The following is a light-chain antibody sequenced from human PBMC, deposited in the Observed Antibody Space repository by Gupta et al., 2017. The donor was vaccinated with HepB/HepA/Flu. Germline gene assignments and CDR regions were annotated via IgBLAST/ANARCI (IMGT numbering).Light chain of an antibody. CDR1: QNISSG. Sequence: EIVMTQSPATLSVSLGERATLSCRASQNISSGLAWYQQKPGQTPRLLIYDASTRATDIPARFSGSGSATEFTLTISSLQSEDSVVYYCQQDKNWPLTFGGGKKGE. J-gene: IGKJ4*01. CDR2: DAS. CDR3: QQDKNWPLT. V-gene: IGKV3-15*01.